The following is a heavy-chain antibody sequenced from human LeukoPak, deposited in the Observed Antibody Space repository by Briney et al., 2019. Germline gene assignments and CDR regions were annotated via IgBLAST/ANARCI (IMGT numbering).Heavy chain of an antibody. D-gene: IGHD1-26*01. Sequence: GGSLRLSCAASGFTFSDYYMTWIRQAPGKGLEWVSYISGVASDIHYADSVKGRFTISRDNAKSSVYMQMSSLRAEDTAVYYCARGGALGMDVWGQGTTVTVSS. CDR3: ARGGALGMDV. V-gene: IGHV3-11*01. J-gene: IGHJ6*02. CDR1: GFTFSDYY. CDR2: ISGVASDI.